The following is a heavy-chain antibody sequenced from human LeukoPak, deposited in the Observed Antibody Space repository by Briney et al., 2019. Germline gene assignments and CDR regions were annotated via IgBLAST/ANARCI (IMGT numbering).Heavy chain of an antibody. V-gene: IGHV4-59*01. CDR1: GDSISTYY. J-gene: IGHJ4*02. CDR3: ARAGGSYSFDY. D-gene: IGHD1-26*01. CDR2: IDYSGTA. Sequence: ETLSLTCTVSGDSISTYYWNWLRQPPGKGLEWIGYIDYSGTANINPSLKSRGTLSIDTSRNQFSLKLDSVTAADTAVYYCARAGGSYSFDYWGQGTRVTVSS.